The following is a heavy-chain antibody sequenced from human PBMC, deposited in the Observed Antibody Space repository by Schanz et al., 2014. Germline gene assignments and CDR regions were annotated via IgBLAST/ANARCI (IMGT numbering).Heavy chain of an antibody. CDR1: GFTFSSYA. Sequence: EVQLLESGGGLVQPGGSLRLSCAASGFTFSSYAMSWVRQAPGKGLEWVSALSGSGGSTYYADSVKGRFTISRDNSKNTLYLQMNSLRAEDTAVYYYAKLSSSGRLAGYFDYWGQGALVTVSS. CDR2: LSGSGGST. CDR3: AKLSSSGRLAGYFDY. D-gene: IGHD6-19*01. J-gene: IGHJ4*02. V-gene: IGHV3-23*01.